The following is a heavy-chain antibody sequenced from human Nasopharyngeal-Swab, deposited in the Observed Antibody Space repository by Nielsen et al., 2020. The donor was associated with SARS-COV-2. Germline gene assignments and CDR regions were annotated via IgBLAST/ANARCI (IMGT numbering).Heavy chain of an antibody. Sequence: ASVKVSCKASGYTFTSYYMHWVRQAPGQGLEWMGIINPSGGSTSYAQKFQGRVTMTRDTSTSTVYMELSSLRSEDTAVYYCARDPSPITMVRGVINSGFDYWGQGTPVTVSS. V-gene: IGHV1-46*01. J-gene: IGHJ4*02. D-gene: IGHD3-10*01. CDR2: INPSGGST. CDR3: ARDPSPITMVRGVINSGFDY. CDR1: GYTFTSYY.